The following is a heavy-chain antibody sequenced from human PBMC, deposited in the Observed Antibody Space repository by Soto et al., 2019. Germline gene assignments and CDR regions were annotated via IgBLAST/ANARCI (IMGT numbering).Heavy chain of an antibody. CDR1: GFTFSSYA. Sequence: PGGSLRLSCAASGFTFSSYAMSWVRQAPGKGLEWVSAISGSGGSTYYAESVKGRFTISRDNSKNTLYLQMNSLRAEDTAVNYCAKKAAAGKGYYYYGMDVWGQGTTVTVS. CDR3: AKKAAAGKGYYYYGMDV. CDR2: ISGSGGST. J-gene: IGHJ6*02. V-gene: IGHV3-23*01. D-gene: IGHD6-13*01.